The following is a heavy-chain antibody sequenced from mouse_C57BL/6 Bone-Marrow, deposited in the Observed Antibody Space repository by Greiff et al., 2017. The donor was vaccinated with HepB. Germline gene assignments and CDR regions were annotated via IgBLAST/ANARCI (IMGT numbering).Heavy chain of an antibody. CDR3: ERGGPYYSNYVEVAY. V-gene: IGHV1-55*01. CDR2: IYPGSGST. Sequence: VQLQQPGAELVKPGASVKMSCKASGYTFTSYWITWVKQRPGQGLEWIGDIYPGSGSTNYNEKFKSKATLTVDTSSSTAYMQLSSLTSEDSAVYYCERGGPYYSNYVEVAYWGQGTLVTVSA. CDR1: GYTFTSYW. D-gene: IGHD2-5*01. J-gene: IGHJ3*01.